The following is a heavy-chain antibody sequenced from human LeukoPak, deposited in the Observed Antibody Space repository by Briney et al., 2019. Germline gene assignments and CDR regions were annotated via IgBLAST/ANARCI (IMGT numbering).Heavy chain of an antibody. Sequence: GGSLRLSCAASGFTVSSNYMSWVRQAPGKGLEWVSVIYSGGSTYYADSVKGRFTISRDNSKNTLYLQMNSLRAEDTAIYYCAKEGAPYFHHYMDVWGKGTAVTVSS. CDR3: AKEGAPYFHHYMDV. J-gene: IGHJ6*03. D-gene: IGHD3-9*01. CDR1: GFTVSSNY. CDR2: IYSGGST. V-gene: IGHV3-66*01.